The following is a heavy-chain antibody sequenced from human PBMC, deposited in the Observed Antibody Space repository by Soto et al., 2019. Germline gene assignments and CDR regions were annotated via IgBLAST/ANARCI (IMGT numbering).Heavy chain of an antibody. J-gene: IGHJ6*02. CDR2: IDPSDSYT. D-gene: IGHD3-9*01. Sequence: GESLKISCKGSGYSFTRYWISWVRQMPGKGLEWMGRIDPSDSYTNYSPSFQGHVTISADKSISTAYLQWSSLKASDTAMYYCARHDILTGYSPPTGGYGMDVWGQGTTVTVSS. CDR3: ARHDILTGYSPPTGGYGMDV. V-gene: IGHV5-10-1*01. CDR1: GYSFTRYW.